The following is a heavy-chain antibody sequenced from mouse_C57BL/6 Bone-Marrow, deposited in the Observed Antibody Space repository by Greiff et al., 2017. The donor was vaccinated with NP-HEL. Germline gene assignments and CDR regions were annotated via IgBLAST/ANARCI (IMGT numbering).Heavy chain of an antibody. CDR1: GFTFSDYG. D-gene: IGHD1-1*01. CDR2: ISSGSSTI. J-gene: IGHJ1*03. CDR3: AITTVVNWYFDV. Sequence: EVQVVESGGGLVKPGGSLKLSCAASGFTFSDYGMHWVRQAPEKGLEWVAYISSGSSTIYYADTVKGRFTISRDNAKNTLFLQMTSLRSEDTAMYYCAITTVVNWYFDVWGTGTTVTVSS. V-gene: IGHV5-17*01.